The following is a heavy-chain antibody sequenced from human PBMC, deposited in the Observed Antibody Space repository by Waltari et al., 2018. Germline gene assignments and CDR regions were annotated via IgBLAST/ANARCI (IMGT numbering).Heavy chain of an antibody. CDR1: GFTFSDYG. Sequence: EVQLLESGGGLVQPGGSLRVSCAASGFTFSDYGMTWVRQAQGKGLEWVSALGGDGGFTYYADSVKGRFTIFRDNPKNTLFLQMNSLRAEDTAVYYCAKDGAGYYYTMDVWGQGTTVTVSS. V-gene: IGHV3-23*01. J-gene: IGHJ6*02. D-gene: IGHD3-10*01. CDR3: AKDGAGYYYTMDV. CDR2: LGGDGGFT.